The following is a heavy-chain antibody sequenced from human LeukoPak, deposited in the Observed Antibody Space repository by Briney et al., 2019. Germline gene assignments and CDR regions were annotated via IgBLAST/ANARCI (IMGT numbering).Heavy chain of an antibody. CDR2: IKQDGTEK. CDR1: GFTFSSYW. CDR3: ARNDLIRGPTWEYYYMDV. D-gene: IGHD3-10*01. V-gene: IGHV3-7*01. J-gene: IGHJ6*03. Sequence: PGGSLRLSCAASGFTFSSYWMTWVRQAPGKGLEWVANIKQDGTEKYYVDSVRGRFTISRDNAKNSLYLQMNSLRAEDTAVYYCARNDLIRGPTWEYYYMDVWGKGTTVTVSS.